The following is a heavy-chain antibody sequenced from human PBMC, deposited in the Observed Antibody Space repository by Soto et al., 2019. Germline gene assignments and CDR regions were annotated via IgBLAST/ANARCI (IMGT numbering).Heavy chain of an antibody. CDR1: GGSISSGGYY. D-gene: IGHD2-15*01. Sequence: QVQLQESGPGLVKPSQTLSLTCTVSGGSISSGGYYWSWIRQHPGKGLEWIGYIYYSGSTYYNPSLKSRVTMSVDTSKNQFSLKLSSVTAADTAVYYCARVGGSSPTHNWFDPWGQGTLVTVSS. J-gene: IGHJ5*02. CDR2: IYYSGST. CDR3: ARVGGSSPTHNWFDP. V-gene: IGHV4-31*03.